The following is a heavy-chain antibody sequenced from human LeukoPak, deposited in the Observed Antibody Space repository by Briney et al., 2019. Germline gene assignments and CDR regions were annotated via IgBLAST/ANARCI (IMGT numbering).Heavy chain of an antibody. J-gene: IGHJ4*02. Sequence: SETLSLTCTVSGGSISSYYWSWIRQPPGKGLEWIGYIYYSGSTNYNPSLKSRVTISVDTSKNQFSLKLSPVTAADTAVYYCARGVGRGYYDSSGYPYNYFDYWGQGTLVTVSS. CDR2: IYYSGST. V-gene: IGHV4-59*12. D-gene: IGHD3-22*01. CDR3: ARGVGRGYYDSSGYPYNYFDY. CDR1: GGSISSYY.